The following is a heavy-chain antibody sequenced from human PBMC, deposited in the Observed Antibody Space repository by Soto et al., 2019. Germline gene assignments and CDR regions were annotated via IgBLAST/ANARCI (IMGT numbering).Heavy chain of an antibody. D-gene: IGHD3-22*01. CDR2: IYYSGST. CDR1: GGSISSGDYY. CDR3: ARGSYSYDSSGYYHY. V-gene: IGHV4-30-4*01. J-gene: IGHJ4*02. Sequence: PSETLSLTCTVSGGSISSGDYYWRWIRQPPGKGLEWIGYIYYSGSTYYNPSLKSRVTISVDTSKNQYSLKLSSVTAADTAVYHSARGSYSYDSSGYYHYCGQRTLHPVSS.